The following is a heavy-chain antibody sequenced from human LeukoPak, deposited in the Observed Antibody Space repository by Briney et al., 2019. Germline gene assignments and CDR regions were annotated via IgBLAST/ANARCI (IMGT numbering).Heavy chain of an antibody. CDR3: ATSHNSDFDY. V-gene: IGHV4-30-2*01. CDR2: IYHSGST. CDR1: GFTFDDYA. Sequence: LRLSCAASGFTFDDYAMHWVRQAPGKGLEWIGYIYHSGSTYYNPSLKSRVTISVDRSKNQFSLKLSSVTAADTAVYYCATSHNSDFDYWGQGTLVTVSS. J-gene: IGHJ4*02. D-gene: IGHD2/OR15-2a*01.